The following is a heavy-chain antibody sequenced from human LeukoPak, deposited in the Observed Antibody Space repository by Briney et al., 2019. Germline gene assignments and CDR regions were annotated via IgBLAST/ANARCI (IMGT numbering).Heavy chain of an antibody. Sequence: GGSLRLSCAASGFTFSSYAMSWVRQAPGKGLEWVSAISGSGGSTYYADSVKGRFTISRDNSKNTLYLQMNSLRAEDTAVYYCAKASKGWIYYYYYMDVWGKGTTVTVSS. CDR3: AKASKGWIYYYYYMDV. CDR2: ISGSGGST. D-gene: IGHD5-12*01. CDR1: GFTFSSYA. V-gene: IGHV3-23*01. J-gene: IGHJ6*03.